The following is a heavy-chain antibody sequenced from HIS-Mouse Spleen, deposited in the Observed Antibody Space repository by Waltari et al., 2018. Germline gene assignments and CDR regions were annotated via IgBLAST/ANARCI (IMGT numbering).Heavy chain of an antibody. J-gene: IGHJ2*01. CDR3: AREIPYSSSWYDWYFDL. CDR2: IYYSGST. Sequence: QLQLQESGPGLVKPSETLSLTPTVSGGSLSSSSYYWGWIRQPPGKGLEWIGSIYYSGSTYYNPSLKSRVTISVDTSKNQFSLKLSSVTAADTAVYYCAREIPYSSSWYDWYFDLWGRGTLVTVLL. CDR1: GGSLSSSSYY. V-gene: IGHV4-39*07. D-gene: IGHD6-13*01.